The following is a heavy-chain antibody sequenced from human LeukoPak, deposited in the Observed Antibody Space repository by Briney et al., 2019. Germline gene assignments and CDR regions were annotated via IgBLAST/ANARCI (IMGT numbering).Heavy chain of an antibody. D-gene: IGHD6-19*01. CDR1: GGSISSYY. V-gene: IGHV4-59*01. CDR3: ARDRFSRQWLVSYNWFDP. CDR2: IYYSGST. Sequence: PSETLSLTCTVSGGSISSYYWSWIRQPPGKGLEWIGYIYYSGSTNYNPSLKSRVTISVDTSKNQFSLKLSSVTAADTAVYYCARDRFSRQWLVSYNWFDPWGQGTLVTVSS. J-gene: IGHJ5*02.